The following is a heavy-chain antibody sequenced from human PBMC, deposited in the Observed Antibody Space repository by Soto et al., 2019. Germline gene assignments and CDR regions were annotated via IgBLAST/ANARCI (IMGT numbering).Heavy chain of an antibody. Sequence: QVQLVESGGGVVQPGRSLRHSCAGSGFDFNNYGIQWVRQAPGKGLEWVAVVSHDGTAKIYADPVKGRFTISRDGSENMVYLQMDSLRVEDTAVYYCAKEYSSVWSHWYFDLWGRGTLVTVSS. CDR3: AKEYSSVWSHWYFDL. D-gene: IGHD6-19*01. CDR1: GFDFNNYG. V-gene: IGHV3-30*18. J-gene: IGHJ2*01. CDR2: VSHDGTAK.